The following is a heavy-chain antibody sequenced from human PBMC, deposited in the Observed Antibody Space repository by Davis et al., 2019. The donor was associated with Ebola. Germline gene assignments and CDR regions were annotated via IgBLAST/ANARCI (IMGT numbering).Heavy chain of an antibody. D-gene: IGHD5-18*01. CDR2: IHNSVTT. CDR3: ARGIFLGYCSTPTCSHWFDS. CDR1: GGSISSGGFY. V-gene: IGHV4-31*03. J-gene: IGHJ5*01. Sequence: PSETLSLTCTVSGGSISSGGFYWTWIRQHPGKGLEWIGYIHNSVTTYYNPSLKSRLTISGDTFKRQFSLTLSSVTAADTAIYYCARGIFLGYCSTPTCSHWFDSWGQGILVTVSS.